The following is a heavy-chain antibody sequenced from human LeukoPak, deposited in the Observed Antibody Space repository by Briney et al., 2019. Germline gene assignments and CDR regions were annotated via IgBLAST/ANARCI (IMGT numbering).Heavy chain of an antibody. Sequence: PGGSLRLSCAASGFTFSSYAMHWVRQAPGKGLEWVAVISYDGSNKYYADSVKGRFTISRDNSKNTLYLQMNSLRAEDTAVYYCARLVAGGRYFDYWGQGTLVTVSS. CDR2: ISYDGSNK. V-gene: IGHV3-30*04. CDR1: GFTFSSYA. CDR3: ARLVAGGRYFDY. D-gene: IGHD6-19*01. J-gene: IGHJ4*02.